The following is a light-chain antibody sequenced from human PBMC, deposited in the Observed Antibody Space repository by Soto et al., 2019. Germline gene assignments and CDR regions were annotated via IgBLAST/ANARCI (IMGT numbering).Light chain of an antibody. CDR2: GAS. J-gene: IGKJ1*01. CDR1: QSVSSSF. CDR3: QQYVSSPWA. Sequence: EIVLAQSTGTLSLSPGESATLSCRASQSVSSSFLAWYQQKAGQAPRLLIYGASRRATGIPDRFSGSGSGTDFTLTISRLEPEDFAVYYCQQYVSSPWAFGQGTKVDNK. V-gene: IGKV3-20*01.